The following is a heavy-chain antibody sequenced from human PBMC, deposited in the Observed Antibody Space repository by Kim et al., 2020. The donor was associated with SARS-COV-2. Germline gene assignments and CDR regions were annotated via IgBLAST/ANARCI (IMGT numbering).Heavy chain of an antibody. Sequence: TGDAASVKGRFTISRDDSKSSAYLQMNSLKSEDTAVYYCTSSYPLYGLDVWGQGTTVTVSS. J-gene: IGHJ6*02. CDR3: TSSYPLYGLDV. D-gene: IGHD3-16*02. CDR2: T. V-gene: IGHV3-49*02.